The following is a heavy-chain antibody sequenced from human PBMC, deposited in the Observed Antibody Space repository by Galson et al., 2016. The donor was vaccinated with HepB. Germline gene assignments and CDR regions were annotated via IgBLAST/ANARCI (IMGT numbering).Heavy chain of an antibody. CDR2: ISPYYGNT. V-gene: IGHV1-18*01. CDR1: GYTFTSNA. CDR3: ARRRGAGGGFDY. Sequence: SVKVSCKASGYTFTSNAIIWVRQAPGQGLEWMGWISPYYGNTKYAQKFQGRVTVTTDTSTSTAYLELRSLISDDTAVYFCARRRGAGGGFDYWGQGTLVTVSS. J-gene: IGHJ4*02. D-gene: IGHD4-23*01.